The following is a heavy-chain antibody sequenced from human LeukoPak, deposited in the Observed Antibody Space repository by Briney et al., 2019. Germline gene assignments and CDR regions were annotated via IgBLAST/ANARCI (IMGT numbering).Heavy chain of an antibody. J-gene: IGHJ5*02. D-gene: IGHD6-25*01. Sequence: PGGSLRLSCAASGFTFSSYAMSWVRQAPGKGLEWVSVISGSGGSTYSAESVKGRFTISRDNSKNTLYLQMNSLRVEDTAVYYCAKIPIPSGENWFDPWGQGTLVTVSS. V-gene: IGHV3-23*01. CDR3: AKIPIPSGENWFDP. CDR1: GFTFSSYA. CDR2: ISGSGGST.